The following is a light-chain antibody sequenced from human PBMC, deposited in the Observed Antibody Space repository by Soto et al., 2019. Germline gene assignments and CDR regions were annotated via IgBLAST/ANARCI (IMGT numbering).Light chain of an antibody. CDR2: GAS. CDR1: QSVSSNY. CDR3: QQYGSSPQYT. V-gene: IGKV3-20*01. Sequence: EIVLTQSPGTLSLSPGERATLSCRASQSVSSNYLAWYQQKPGQAPRLLIYGASSRATGIPDRFSGSGSGTDFTLTISRLEPEDFAVYYCQQYGSSPQYTFGQGTK. J-gene: IGKJ2*01.